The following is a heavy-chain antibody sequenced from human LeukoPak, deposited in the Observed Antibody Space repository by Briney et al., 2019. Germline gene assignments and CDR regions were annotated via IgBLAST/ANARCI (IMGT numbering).Heavy chain of an antibody. CDR2: IYYSGST. J-gene: IGHJ4*02. Sequence: PSETLSLTCTVSGGSISSSSYYWGWIRQPPGKGLEWIGSIYYSGSTYYNPSLKSRVTISVDTSKNQFPLKLSSVTAADTAVYYCARDMRVAYSSSWGQGTLVTVSS. CDR1: GGSISSSSYY. CDR3: ARDMRVAYSSS. D-gene: IGHD6-13*01. V-gene: IGHV4-39*06.